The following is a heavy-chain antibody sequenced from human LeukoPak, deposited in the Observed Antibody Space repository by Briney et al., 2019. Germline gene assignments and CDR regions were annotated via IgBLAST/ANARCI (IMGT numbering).Heavy chain of an antibody. CDR3: ARGLASGYPPIPVDY. Sequence: SETLSLTCAVYGGSFSGYYWTWIRQPPGKGLEWIGEIIDTGSTKYNSSLKSRVTISVDTSKNQFSLSLDSVTAADTAVYYCARGLASGYPPIPVDYWGQGTLVTVSS. D-gene: IGHD3-3*01. CDR2: IIDTGST. J-gene: IGHJ4*02. V-gene: IGHV4-34*12. CDR1: GGSFSGYY.